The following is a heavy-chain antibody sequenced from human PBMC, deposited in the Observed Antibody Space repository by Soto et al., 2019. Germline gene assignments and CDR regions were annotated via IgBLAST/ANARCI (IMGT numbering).Heavy chain of an antibody. J-gene: IGHJ6*02. CDR2: IWYDGSNK. CDR1: GFTFSSYG. Sequence: GGSLRLSCAASGFTFSSYGMHWVRQAPGKGLEWVAVIWYDGSNKYYADSVKGRFTISRDNSKNTLYLQMNSLRAEDTAVYYCARDAGYCSSTSCHNYYYYGMDVWGQGTTVTVSS. D-gene: IGHD2-2*02. V-gene: IGHV3-33*01. CDR3: ARDAGYCSSTSCHNYYYYGMDV.